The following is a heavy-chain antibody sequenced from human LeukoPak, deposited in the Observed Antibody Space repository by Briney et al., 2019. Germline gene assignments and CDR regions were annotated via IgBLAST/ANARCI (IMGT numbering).Heavy chain of an antibody. CDR2: IYYSGST. J-gene: IGHJ6*03. V-gene: IGHV4-34*01. CDR1: GGSFSGYY. CDR3: ARLPNYYYYYYMDV. Sequence: PSETLSLTCAVYGGSFSGYYWSWIRQPPGKGLEWIGSIYYSGSTYYNPSLKSRVTISVDTSKNQFSLKLSSVTAADTAVYYCARLPNYYYYYYMDVWGKGTTVTVSS.